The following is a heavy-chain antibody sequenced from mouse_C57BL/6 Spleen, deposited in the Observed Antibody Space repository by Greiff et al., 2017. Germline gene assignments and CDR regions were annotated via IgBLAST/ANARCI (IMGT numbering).Heavy chain of an antibody. V-gene: IGHV14-2*01. D-gene: IGHD2-5*01. CDR2: IDPADGEN. Sequence: EVQLQQSGAELVKPGASVKLSCTASGFNIKDYYMHWVKQRTEQGLEWIGRIDPADGENKYAPRFQGKATITADTSSNTAYLQLSSLTSEDTAVYYCARDYYSNYDFDYWGQGTTRTVSS. J-gene: IGHJ2*01. CDR3: ARDYYSNYDFDY. CDR1: GFNIKDYY.